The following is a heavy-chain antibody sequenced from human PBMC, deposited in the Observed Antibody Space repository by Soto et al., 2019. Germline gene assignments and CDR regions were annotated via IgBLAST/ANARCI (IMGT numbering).Heavy chain of an antibody. CDR1: GLSGYW. Sequence: GGSLRLSCAASGLSGYWMHWVRQAPGKGXEXVSEXNXXGXXXAYADSAKGRFTISRDNAKVYLRLNSLRAEDTAVYYCASLSAPVDYWGQGTLVTVPQ. J-gene: IGHJ4*02. CDR2: XNXXGXXX. D-gene: IGHD6-13*01. V-gene: IGHV3-74*01. CDR3: ASLSAPVDY.